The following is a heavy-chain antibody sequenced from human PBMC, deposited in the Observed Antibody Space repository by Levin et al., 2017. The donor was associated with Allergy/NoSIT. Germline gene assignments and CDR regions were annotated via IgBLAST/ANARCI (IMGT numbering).Heavy chain of an antibody. D-gene: IGHD3-22*01. CDR3: ARSVVIKGGYYYYGMDV. CDR2: IGTAGDT. CDR1: GFTFSSYD. J-gene: IGHJ6*02. Sequence: GGSLRLSCAASGFTFSSYDMHWVRQATGKGLEWVSAIGTAGDTYYPGSVKGRFTISRENAKNSLYLQMNSLRAGDTAVYYCARSVVIKGGYYYYGMDVWGQGTTVTVSS. V-gene: IGHV3-13*01.